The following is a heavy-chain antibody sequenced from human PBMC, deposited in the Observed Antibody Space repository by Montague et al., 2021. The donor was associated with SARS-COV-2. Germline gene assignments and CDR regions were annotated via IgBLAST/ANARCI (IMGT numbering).Heavy chain of an antibody. Sequence: SETLSLTCTVSGDSVSSSLYSWAWFRQGPGRGLEGIGRNYYTGITYYSPSFKSLVTISVATSENPMVLQMTCATAADTAMYYCAKTWDRGRFDCWGQGTPVIVSS. V-gene: IGHV4-39*01. CDR1: GDSVSSSLYS. CDR2: NYYTGIT. D-gene: IGHD1-26*01. J-gene: IGHJ4*02. CDR3: AKTWDRGRFDC.